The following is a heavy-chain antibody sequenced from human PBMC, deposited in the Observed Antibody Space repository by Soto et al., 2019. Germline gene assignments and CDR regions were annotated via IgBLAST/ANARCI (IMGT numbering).Heavy chain of an antibody. CDR2: MNPNSGNT. Sequence: QVQLVQSGAEVKKPGASVKVSCKASGYTFTSYDINWVRQATGQGLEWMGWMNPNSGNTGYAQKFQGRVTMTRNTSISTAYMELSSLRSEDTAVYYCARGDCSSTSCYVFFAEYFSTGARAPWSPSPQ. CDR3: ARGDCSSTSCYVFFAEYFST. CDR1: GYTFTSYD. J-gene: IGHJ1*01. V-gene: IGHV1-8*01. D-gene: IGHD2-2*01.